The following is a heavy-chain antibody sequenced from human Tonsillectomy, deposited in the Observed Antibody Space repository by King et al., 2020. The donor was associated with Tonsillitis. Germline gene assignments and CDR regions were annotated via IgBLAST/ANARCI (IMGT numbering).Heavy chain of an antibody. V-gene: IGHV3-7*03. D-gene: IGHD1-26*01. CDR3: ARRRRGWDTDAFDF. J-gene: IGHJ3*01. CDR2: IKQDGNEK. CDR1: GFTFSSYW. Sequence: VQLVESGGGLVQPGGSLRLSCAASGFTFSSYWMSWVRQAPGKGLEWVANIKQDGNEKYYVDSVKGRFTISRENAKNSLYLQMNSLRAEDTAVYYCARRRRGWDTDAFDFWGQGTMVTVSS.